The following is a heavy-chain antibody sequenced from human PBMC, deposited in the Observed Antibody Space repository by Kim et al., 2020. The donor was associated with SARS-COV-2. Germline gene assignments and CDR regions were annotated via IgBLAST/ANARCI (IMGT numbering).Heavy chain of an antibody. D-gene: IGHD3-16*01. Sequence: GGSLRLSCAASGFTFSDYYMSWIRQAPGKGLEWVSYISSSRSYTNYADSVKGRFTISRDNAKNSLYLQMNSLRAEDTTVYYCARVGYDYVWGSYRDYYYYHGMDVWGEGTTVTVST. V-gene: IGHV3-11*05. J-gene: IGHJ6*04. CDR2: ISSSRSYT. CDR3: ARVGYDYVWGSYRDYYYYHGMDV. CDR1: GFTFSDYY.